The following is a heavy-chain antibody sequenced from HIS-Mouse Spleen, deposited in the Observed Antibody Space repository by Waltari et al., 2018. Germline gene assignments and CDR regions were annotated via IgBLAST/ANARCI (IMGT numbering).Heavy chain of an antibody. CDR3: AREIPYSSSWYDWYFDL. J-gene: IGHJ2*01. CDR1: GGSISSSSHY. CDR2: IYYSGST. Sequence: QLQLQESGPGLVKPSETLSLTCTVSGGSISSSSHYWGWIRQPPGKGLEWIGSIYYSGSTYYNPSLKSRVTISVDTSKNQFSLKLSSVTAADTAVYYCAREIPYSSSWYDWYFDLWGRGTLVTVS. V-gene: IGHV4-39*07. D-gene: IGHD6-13*01.